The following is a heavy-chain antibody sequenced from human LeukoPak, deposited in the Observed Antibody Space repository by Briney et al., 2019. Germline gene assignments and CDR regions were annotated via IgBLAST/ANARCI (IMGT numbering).Heavy chain of an antibody. V-gene: IGHV6-1*01. CDR1: GDSVSSNSAA. CDR3: ARGGYCTNGVCYRNNWFDP. CDR2: TYYRSKWYN. J-gene: IGHJ5*02. Sequence: SQTLSLTCAISGDSVSSNSAAWNWIRQSPSRGLEWLGRTYYRSKWYNDYAASVKSRITINPDTSKNQFSLQLNSVTPEDTAVYYCARGGYCTNGVCYRNNWFDPWGQGTLVTVSS. D-gene: IGHD2-8*01.